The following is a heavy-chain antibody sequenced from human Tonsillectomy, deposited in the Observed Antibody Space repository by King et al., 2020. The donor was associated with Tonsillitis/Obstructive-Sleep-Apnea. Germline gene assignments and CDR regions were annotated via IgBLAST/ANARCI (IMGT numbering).Heavy chain of an antibody. J-gene: IGHJ6*03. V-gene: IGHV2-5*02. CDR3: AHYETDDRSYYDFWSGYFNAGYYYYYYMDV. D-gene: IGHD3-3*01. CDR2: IYWDDDK. Sequence: TLKESGPTLVKPTQTLTLTCTFSGFSLSTMGVGVGWIRQPPGKALEGLALIYWDDDKRYSPSLNSRLTITKDTSKNQMFLTMTNMDPVDTATYYCAHYETDDRSYYDFWSGYFNAGYYYYYYMDVWGKGTTVTVSS. CDR1: GFSLSTMGVG.